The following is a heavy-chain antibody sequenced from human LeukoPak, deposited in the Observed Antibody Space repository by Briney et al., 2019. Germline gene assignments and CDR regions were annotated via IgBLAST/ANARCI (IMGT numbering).Heavy chain of an antibody. CDR1: GGSISSYY. CDR2: IYYSGST. V-gene: IGHV4-59*01. CDR3: ARDLWYYGSGSLVQH. Sequence: SETLSLTCTVSGGSISSYYWSWIRQPPGKGLEWIGYIYYSGSTNYNPSLKSRVTISVDTSKNQFSLKLSSVTAADTAVYYCARDLWYYGSGSLVQHWGQGTLVTVSS. J-gene: IGHJ1*01. D-gene: IGHD3-10*01.